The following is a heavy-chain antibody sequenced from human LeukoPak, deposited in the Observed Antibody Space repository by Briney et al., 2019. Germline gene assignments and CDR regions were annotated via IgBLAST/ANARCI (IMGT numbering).Heavy chain of an antibody. D-gene: IGHD2-15*01. J-gene: IGHJ4*02. CDR1: GFTFSSYW. CDR2: IKQDGSER. Sequence: GGSLRLSCAASGFTFSSYWMSWVRQAPGKGLEWVANIKQDGSERYYVDSVKGRFTISRDNAKNSLYLQMNSLRAEDTAVYYCARDPRYCSGGSCYFGYFDYWGQGTLVTVSS. CDR3: ARDPRYCSGGSCYFGYFDY. V-gene: IGHV3-7*01.